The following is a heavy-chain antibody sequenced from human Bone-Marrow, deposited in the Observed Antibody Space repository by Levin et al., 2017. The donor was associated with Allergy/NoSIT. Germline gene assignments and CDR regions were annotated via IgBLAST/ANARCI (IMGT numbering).Heavy chain of an antibody. D-gene: IGHD3-3*01. CDR1: GGTFSSYA. Sequence: ASVKVSCKASGGTFSSYAISWVRQAPGQGLEWMGGIIPIFGTANYAQKFQGRVTITADESTSTAYMELSSLRSEDTAVYYCARAGYDFWSGPYGMDVWGQGTTVTVSS. CDR3: ARAGYDFWSGPYGMDV. CDR2: IIPIFGTA. V-gene: IGHV1-69*13. J-gene: IGHJ6*02.